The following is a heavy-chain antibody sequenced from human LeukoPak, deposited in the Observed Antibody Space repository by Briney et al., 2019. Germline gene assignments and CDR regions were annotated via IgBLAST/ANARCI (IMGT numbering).Heavy chain of an antibody. CDR2: ISSNGGST. CDR3: ARVYAGSWYAAFDI. V-gene: IGHV3-64*01. Sequence: GGSLRLSCAASGFTFRSHPMHWVRQAPGKGLEYVSAISSNGGSTYYANSVKGRFTISRDNFKNTLYLQMGSLRPEDMAVYYCARVYAGSWYAAFDIWGQGTMVTVSS. J-gene: IGHJ3*02. CDR1: GFTFRSHP. D-gene: IGHD6-13*01.